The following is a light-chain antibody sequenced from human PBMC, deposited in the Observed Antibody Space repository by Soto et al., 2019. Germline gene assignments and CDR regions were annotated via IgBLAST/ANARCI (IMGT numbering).Light chain of an antibody. CDR1: QGIRTS. V-gene: IGKV1-8*01. CDR3: QQHYGYPPIT. J-gene: IGKJ5*01. CDR2: AAS. Sequence: RLTQSPSSLSASTGDRATISCRASQGIRTSLAWYQHKPGQAPQLVIYAASPLPSGVPSRFGGSGSGTDFTLTINCLQSEDFATYYCQQHYGYPPITFGQGTRLEIK.